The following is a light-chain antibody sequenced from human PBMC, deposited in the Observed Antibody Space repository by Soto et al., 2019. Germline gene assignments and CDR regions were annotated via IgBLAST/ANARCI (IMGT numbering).Light chain of an antibody. CDR3: QQYGSSRKT. CDR2: GAS. J-gene: IGKJ1*01. Sequence: EIVLTQSPATLSLSPGERATLSCGASQSVDRNHLAWYQQKPGLAPRLLIYGASSRATGIPDRFSGSGSGTDFNLTISRLEPEDFAVYYCQQYGSSRKTFGQGTRVEIK. CDR1: QSVDRNH. V-gene: IGKV3D-20*01.